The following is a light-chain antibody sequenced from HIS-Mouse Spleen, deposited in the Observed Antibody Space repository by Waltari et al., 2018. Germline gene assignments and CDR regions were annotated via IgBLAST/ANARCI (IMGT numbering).Light chain of an antibody. CDR3: QAWDSSTAV. CDR2: QDS. J-gene: IGLJ1*01. CDR1: KLGDKY. Sequence: SYELTQPPSVSVSPGQTASIPCHGAKLGDKYACWYQQKPGQSPVLVIYQDSKRPSGIPERFSGSNSGNTATLTISGTQAMDEADYYCQAWDSSTAVFGTGTKVTVL. V-gene: IGLV3-1*01.